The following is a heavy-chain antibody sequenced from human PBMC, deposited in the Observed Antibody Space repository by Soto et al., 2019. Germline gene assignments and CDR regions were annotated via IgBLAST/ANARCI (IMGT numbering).Heavy chain of an antibody. Sequence: QVQLVQSGAEVKKPGSSVKVSCKASGGTFSSYAISWVRQAPGQGLEWMGGIIPMFTTVNYAQKFQGRVTITEDEPTSTADLELRSLRSEDTAGYYCARTVGPYRSSYYWFDPWCQGTLVTVSS. D-gene: IGHD6-13*01. CDR2: IIPMFTTV. CDR1: GGTFSSYA. V-gene: IGHV1-69*01. CDR3: ARTVGPYRSSYYWFDP. J-gene: IGHJ5*02.